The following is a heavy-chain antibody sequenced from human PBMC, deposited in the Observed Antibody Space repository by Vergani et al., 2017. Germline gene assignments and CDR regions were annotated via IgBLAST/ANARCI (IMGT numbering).Heavy chain of an antibody. CDR2: IIPIFGTA. J-gene: IGHJ4*02. D-gene: IGHD2-2*01. V-gene: IGHV1-69*12. Sequence: QVQLVQSGAEVKKPGSSVKVSCKASGGTFSSYAISWVRQAPGQGLEWMGGIIPIFGTANYAQKFQGRVTITADESTSTAYMELGSLTSEDTAVYYCARDPRYCSSTSCSGGDYWGQGTLVTVSS. CDR3: ARDPRYCSSTSCSGGDY. CDR1: GGTFSSYA.